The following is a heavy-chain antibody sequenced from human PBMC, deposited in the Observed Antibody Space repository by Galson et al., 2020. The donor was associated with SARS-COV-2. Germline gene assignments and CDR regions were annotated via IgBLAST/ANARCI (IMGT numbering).Heavy chain of an antibody. J-gene: IGHJ4*02. CDR2: VLHDGTT. CDR1: SVSFSNYY. Sequence: SETLSLTCAVYSVSFSNYYWSWIRQPPGMELEWIGEVLHDGTTNYNPSLRSRATVSLDTSRIQFSLQLTSVTAADTAVYYCARGPHIVTTAQFDSWGQGTLVSVSS. CDR3: ARGPHIVTTAQFDS. D-gene: IGHD5-12*01. V-gene: IGHV4-34*01.